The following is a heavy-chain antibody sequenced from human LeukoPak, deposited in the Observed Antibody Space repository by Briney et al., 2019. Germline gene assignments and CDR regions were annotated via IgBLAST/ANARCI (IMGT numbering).Heavy chain of an antibody. CDR1: GGTFSSYA. J-gene: IGHJ4*02. CDR3: ARHYYYGSGSYYIPYFDY. V-gene: IGHV1-69*05. CDR2: IIPIFGTA. Sequence: SAKVSCKASGGTFSSYAISWVRQAPGQGLEWMGRIIPIFGTANYAQKFQGRVTITTDESTSTAYMELSSLRSEDTAVYYCARHYYYGSGSYYIPYFDYWGQGTLVTVSS. D-gene: IGHD3-10*01.